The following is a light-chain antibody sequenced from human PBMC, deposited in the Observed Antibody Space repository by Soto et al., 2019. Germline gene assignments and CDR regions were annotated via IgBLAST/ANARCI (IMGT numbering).Light chain of an antibody. Sequence: DIQMTQSPSTLSSSVGDTVTITCRASQSISSWLAWYQQKPGKAPKLLISKASTLASGVSSRCSGSGSGTEFTLTITSLQHDDFATYHCQRYSGYSTFGQGTKLEIK. CDR1: QSISSW. CDR3: QRYSGYST. CDR2: KAS. V-gene: IGKV1-5*03. J-gene: IGKJ2*01.